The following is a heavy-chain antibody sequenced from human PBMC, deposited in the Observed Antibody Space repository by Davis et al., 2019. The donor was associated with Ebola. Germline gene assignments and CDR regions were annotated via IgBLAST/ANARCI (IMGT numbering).Heavy chain of an antibody. CDR3: VKEPGGTSSFDH. J-gene: IGHJ4*02. CDR1: GYTFIEEH. CDR2: INPRNGET. Sequence: KVSCKASGYTFIEEHIHWVRQAPGQGLEWMGIINPRNGETSYAQKFRGRITMTRDTSTNMVYMQLSSLRSEDTALYYCVKEPGGTSSFDHWGQGTVVTVSS. D-gene: IGHD4-23*01. V-gene: IGHV1-46*01.